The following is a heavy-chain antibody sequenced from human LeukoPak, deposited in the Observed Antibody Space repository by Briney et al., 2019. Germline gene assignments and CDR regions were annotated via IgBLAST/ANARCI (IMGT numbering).Heavy chain of an antibody. V-gene: IGHV4-39*07. J-gene: IGHJ3*02. D-gene: IGHD3-22*01. CDR1: GGSISSSSFY. Sequence: SESLSLTCSVSGGSISSSSFYWGWIRQPPGKGLEWIGSISYTGSTYYNPSLKSRVTISVDTSKNQFSLKLSSVTAADTAVYYCASKSDSSGYYDAFDIWGQGTMVTVSS. CDR3: ASKSDSSGYYDAFDI. CDR2: ISYTGST.